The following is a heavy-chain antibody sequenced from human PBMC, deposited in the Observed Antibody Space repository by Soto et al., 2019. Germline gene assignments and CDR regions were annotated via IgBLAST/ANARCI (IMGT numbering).Heavy chain of an antibody. CDR3: ALSGSYPQFDY. Sequence: ASVKVSCKASGGTFSSYAISWVRQAPGQGLEWMGGIIPIFGTANYAQKFQGRVTITADESTSTAYMELSSLRSEDTAVYYCALSGSYPQFDYWGQGTLVTVSS. CDR1: GGTFSSYA. D-gene: IGHD1-26*01. CDR2: IIPIFGTA. J-gene: IGHJ4*02. V-gene: IGHV1-69*13.